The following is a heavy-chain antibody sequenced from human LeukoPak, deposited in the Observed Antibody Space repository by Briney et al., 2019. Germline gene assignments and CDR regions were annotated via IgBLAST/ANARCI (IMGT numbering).Heavy chain of an antibody. Sequence: GASVKVSCKVSGYTLTELSMHWARQAPGKGLEWMGGFDPEDGETIYAQKFQGRVTMTEDTSTDTAYMELSSLRSEDTAVYYCATATYSGSYQYFDYWGQGTLVTVSS. CDR1: GYTLTELS. J-gene: IGHJ4*02. D-gene: IGHD1-26*01. CDR2: FDPEDGET. CDR3: ATATYSGSYQYFDY. V-gene: IGHV1-24*01.